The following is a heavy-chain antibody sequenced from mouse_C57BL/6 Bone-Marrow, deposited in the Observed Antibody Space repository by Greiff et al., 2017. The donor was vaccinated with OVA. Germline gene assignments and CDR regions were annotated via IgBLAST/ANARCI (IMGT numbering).Heavy chain of an antibody. Sequence: EVMLVESGPGMVKPSQSLSLTCTVTGYSITSGYDWHWIRHFPGNKLEWMGYISYSGSTNYTPSLNSRISITHDTSNNHFFLKLNSVTTEDTATYYCARGAYYSNYVFAYWGQGTLVTVSA. J-gene: IGHJ3*01. CDR2: ISYSGST. V-gene: IGHV3-1*01. CDR3: ARGAYYSNYVFAY. D-gene: IGHD2-5*01. CDR1: GYSITSGYD.